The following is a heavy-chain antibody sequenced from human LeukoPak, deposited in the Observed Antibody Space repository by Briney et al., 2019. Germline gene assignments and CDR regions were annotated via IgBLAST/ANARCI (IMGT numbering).Heavy chain of an antibody. CDR2: ISWNSGSI. D-gene: IGHD5-12*01. CDR3: ASAYSGYAGFDP. Sequence: PGRSLRLSCAASGFTFDDYAMHWVRQAPGKGPEWVSGISWNSGSIGYADSVKGRFTISRDNAKNSLYLQMNSLRAEDTAVYYCASAYSGYAGFDPWGQGTLVTVSS. J-gene: IGHJ5*02. V-gene: IGHV3-9*01. CDR1: GFTFDDYA.